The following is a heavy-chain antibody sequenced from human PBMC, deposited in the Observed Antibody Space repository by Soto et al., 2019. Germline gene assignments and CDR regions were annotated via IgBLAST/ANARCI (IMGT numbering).Heavy chain of an antibody. Sequence: KASETLSLTCDVSGDSISTSSYYWGWIRQPPGKGLEWIASIYYSGATYYNPSLQSRVTISVDTSNNRFSLTLSSLTAADTAVYFCERIAYSGYLQTWGQGSLVTVSS. CDR2: IYYSGAT. CDR3: ERIAYSGYLQT. V-gene: IGHV4-39*02. J-gene: IGHJ1*01. D-gene: IGHD1-26*01. CDR1: GDSISTSSYY.